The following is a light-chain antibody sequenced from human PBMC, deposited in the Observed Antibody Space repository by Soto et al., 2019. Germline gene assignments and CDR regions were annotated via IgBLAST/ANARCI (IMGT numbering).Light chain of an antibody. CDR3: QHYNSYST. V-gene: IGKV1-5*03. J-gene: IGKJ1*01. Sequence: DIQMTQSPSALSKSVGERFTITFRASQTIDDYLAWYQQKPGXXPXXLIYKASTLEIGVPSRLSGSGFGTEFTLTISSLQPDDCASYYCQHYNSYSTFGQGTKVDI. CDR1: QTIDDY. CDR2: KAS.